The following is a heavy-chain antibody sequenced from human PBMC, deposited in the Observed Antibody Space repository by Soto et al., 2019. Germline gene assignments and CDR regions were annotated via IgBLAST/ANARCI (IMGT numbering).Heavy chain of an antibody. J-gene: IGHJ6*02. V-gene: IGHV1-46*01. CDR2: INPSGGST. D-gene: IGHD6-6*01. CDR1: GYTFTSYY. Sequence: ASVKVSCKASGYTFTSYYMHWVRQAPGQGLEWMGIINPSGGSTSYAQKFQGRVTMTRDTSTSTVYMELSSLRSEDPAVYYCAREGIAARPGYYYYGMDVWGQGTTVTVSS. CDR3: AREGIAARPGYYYYGMDV.